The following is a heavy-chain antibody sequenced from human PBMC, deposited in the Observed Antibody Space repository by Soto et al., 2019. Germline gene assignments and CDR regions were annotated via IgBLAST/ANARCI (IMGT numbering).Heavy chain of an antibody. V-gene: IGHV4-4*02. CDR2: IYHSGST. CDR3: ARGHTGYCDSSGYWFDP. D-gene: IGHD3-22*01. J-gene: IGHJ5*02. Sequence: QVQLQESGPGLVKPSGTLSLTCAVSGGSISSSNWWSWVRQPPGKGLEWIGEIYHSGSTNYNPSLKSRGTRSGDQSKNQLCLKLSSVAAAAPAGYYCARGHTGYCDSSGYWFDPWGQGTLVTVSS. CDR1: GGSISSSNW.